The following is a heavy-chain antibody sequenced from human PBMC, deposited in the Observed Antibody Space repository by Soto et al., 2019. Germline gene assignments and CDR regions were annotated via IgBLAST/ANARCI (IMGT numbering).Heavy chain of an antibody. J-gene: IGHJ5*02. CDR1: GDSVSANNAA. D-gene: IGHD3-10*01. V-gene: IGHV6-1*01. CDR3: VRDRYSSSGWFDP. CDR2: TYYRSRFFS. Sequence: PSQTLSLTCAISGDSVSANNAAWNWIRQSPSGGLEWLGRTYYRSRFFSDYAESVKSRIIINPDTSKNQFSLQLKSVTPEDTAVYYCVRDRYSSSGWFDPWGQGTPVTVPS.